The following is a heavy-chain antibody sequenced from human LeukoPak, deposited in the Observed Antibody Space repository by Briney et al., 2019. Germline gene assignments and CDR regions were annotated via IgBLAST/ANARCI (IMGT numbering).Heavy chain of an antibody. J-gene: IGHJ4*02. CDR1: GYSFTSCW. CDR3: ARGSKAQLAHFDY. D-gene: IGHD6-13*01. Sequence: GESLKISCKGSGYSFTSCWIGWVRQMPGKGLEWMGIIYPGDSDTRYSPSFQGQVTISADKSISTAYLQWSSLKASDTAMYYCARGSKAQLAHFDYWGQGTLVTVSS. CDR2: IYPGDSDT. V-gene: IGHV5-51*01.